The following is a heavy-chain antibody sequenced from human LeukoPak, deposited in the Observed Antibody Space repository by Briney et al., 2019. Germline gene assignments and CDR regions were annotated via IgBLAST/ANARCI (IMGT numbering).Heavy chain of an antibody. CDR3: ARSARSLRYFDWSH. CDR2: IIPIFGTA. D-gene: IGHD3-9*01. Sequence: SVKVSCKASGGTFSSYAISWVRQAPGQGLEWKGGIIPIFGTANYAQKFQGRVTITADESTSTAYMELSSLRSEDTAVYYCARSARSLRYFDWSHWGQGTLVTVSS. J-gene: IGHJ4*02. V-gene: IGHV1-69*13. CDR1: GGTFSSYA.